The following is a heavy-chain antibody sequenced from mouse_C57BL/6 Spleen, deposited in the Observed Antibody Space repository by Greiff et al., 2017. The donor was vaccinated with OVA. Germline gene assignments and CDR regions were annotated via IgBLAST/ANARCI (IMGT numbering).Heavy chain of an antibody. V-gene: IGHV1-18*01. J-gene: IGHJ2*01. CDR1: GYKFTDYN. Sequence: EVQLQQSGPELVKPGASVKIPCKASGYKFTDYNMDWVKQSHGKSLEWIGDINPNNGGTIYNQKFKGKATLTVDKSSSTAYMELRSLTSEDTAVYYFARDGSSYLDYWGQGTTLTVSS. CDR3: ARDGSSYLDY. D-gene: IGHD1-1*01. CDR2: INPNNGGT.